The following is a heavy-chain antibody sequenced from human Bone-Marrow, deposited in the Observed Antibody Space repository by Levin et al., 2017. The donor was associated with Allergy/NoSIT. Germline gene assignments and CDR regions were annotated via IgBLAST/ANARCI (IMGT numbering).Heavy chain of an antibody. J-gene: IGHJ4*02. CDR2: IVVGSGNT. CDR1: GFTFTSSA. D-gene: IGHD6-6*01. V-gene: IGHV1-58*01. CDR3: AAWSPLWSSSSLSYFDY. Sequence: SVKVSCKASGFTFTSSAVQWVRQARGQRLEWIGWIVVGSGNTNYAQKFQERVTITRDMSTSTAYMELSSLRSEDTAVYYCAAWSPLWSSSSLSYFDYWGQGTLVTVSS.